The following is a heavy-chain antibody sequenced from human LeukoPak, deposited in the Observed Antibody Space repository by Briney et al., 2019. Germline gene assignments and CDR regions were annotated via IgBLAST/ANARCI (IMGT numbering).Heavy chain of an antibody. CDR1: GGSISSGGYY. D-gene: IGHD5-18*01. Sequence: PSQTLSLTCTVSGGSISSGGYYWSWIRQHPGKGLEWIGYIYYSGSTYYNPSLKSRVTISVDTSKNQFSLKLSSVTAADTAVYYCARHSRIQLWLNRLIGEFDYWGQGTLVTVSS. CDR2: IYYSGST. J-gene: IGHJ4*02. V-gene: IGHV4-31*03. CDR3: ARHSRIQLWLNRLIGEFDY.